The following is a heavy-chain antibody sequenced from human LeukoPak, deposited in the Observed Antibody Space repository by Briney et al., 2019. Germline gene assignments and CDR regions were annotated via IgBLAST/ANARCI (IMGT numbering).Heavy chain of an antibody. CDR3: ASALKRGSAGTLIDH. Sequence: ASVKVSCKASGYTFTSYGIGWVRQAPGQGLEWMGWISAYNGNTNYAQKLQGRVTMTTDTSTSTAYMELRSLRSDDTAVYYCASALKRGSAGTLIDHWGQGTLVTVSS. D-gene: IGHD6-13*01. CDR2: ISAYNGNT. CDR1: GYTFTSYG. V-gene: IGHV1-18*01. J-gene: IGHJ4*02.